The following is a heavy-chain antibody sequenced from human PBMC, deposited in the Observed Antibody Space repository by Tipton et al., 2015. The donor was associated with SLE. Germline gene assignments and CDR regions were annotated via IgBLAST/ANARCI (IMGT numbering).Heavy chain of an antibody. V-gene: IGHV4-31*03. D-gene: IGHD5-12*01. CDR2: IYNSGGT. J-gene: IGHJ4*02. CDR3: ARGGVGGYDYFDY. CDR1: GYSISSGYH. Sequence: TLSLTCTVSGYSISSGYHWGWIRQHPGKGLEWIGYIYNSGGTDYNPSLKSRVTISADTSKNHFSLNLSSVTAADTAVYYCARGGVGGYDYFDYWGQGTLVIVSS.